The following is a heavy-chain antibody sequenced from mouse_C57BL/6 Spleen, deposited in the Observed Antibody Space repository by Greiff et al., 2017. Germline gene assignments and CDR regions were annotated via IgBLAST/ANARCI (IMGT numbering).Heavy chain of an antibody. J-gene: IGHJ4*01. CDR2: INPGSGGT. CDR1: GYAFTNYL. CDR3: ARYDCGDYAMDY. V-gene: IGHV1-54*01. Sequence: VKLMEPGAELVRPGTSVKVSCKASGYAFTNYLIAWVKQRPGQGLEWIGVINPGSGGTNYNEKFKGKATLTVDKSSSTAYMQLSSLTTQDSAVYVCARYDCGDYAMDYWGQGTSVTGSS. D-gene: IGHD2-4*01.